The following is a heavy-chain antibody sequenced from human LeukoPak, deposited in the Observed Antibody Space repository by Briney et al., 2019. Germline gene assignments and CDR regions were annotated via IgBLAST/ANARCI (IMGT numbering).Heavy chain of an antibody. CDR2: ISYSGST. V-gene: IGHV4-39*01. D-gene: IGHD1-26*01. CDR1: GGSISSSSNY. Sequence: SETLSLTCTVSGGSISSSSNYWGWIRQPPGKGLEWIGTISYSGSTYYNPSLKTRVTISVDTSKNQFSLKLTSVTAADTAAYFCVRQVSGSFNIKSWGQGTLVTVSS. CDR3: VRQVSGSFNIKS. J-gene: IGHJ5*02.